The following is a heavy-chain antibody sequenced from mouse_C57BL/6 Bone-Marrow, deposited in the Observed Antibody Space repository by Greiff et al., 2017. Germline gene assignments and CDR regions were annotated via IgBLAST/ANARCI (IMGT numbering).Heavy chain of an antibody. CDR2: IDPENGDT. Sequence: EVQLQQSGAELVRPGASVKLSCTASGFNIKDDYMHWVKQRPEQGLAWIGWIDPENGDTEYASKFQGKATITADTSSNTAYLQLSSLTSEDSAVYFCAREGSNYVYWGQGTSVTVSS. V-gene: IGHV14-4*01. CDR1: GFNIKDDY. CDR3: AREGSNYVY. D-gene: IGHD2-5*01. J-gene: IGHJ4*01.